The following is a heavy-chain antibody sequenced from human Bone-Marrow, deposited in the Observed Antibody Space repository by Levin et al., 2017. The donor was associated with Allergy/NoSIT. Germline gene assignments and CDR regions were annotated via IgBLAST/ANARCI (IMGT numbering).Heavy chain of an antibody. Sequence: GESLKISCAASGFTFSSYWMSWVRQAPGKGLEWVANIKQDGSEKYYVDSVKGRFTISRDNAKNSLYLQMNSLRAEDTAVYYCARAVGMATPEVYFDYWGQGTLVTVSS. CDR2: IKQDGSEK. V-gene: IGHV3-7*01. CDR1: GFTFSSYW. D-gene: IGHD5-24*01. CDR3: ARAVGMATPEVYFDY. J-gene: IGHJ4*02.